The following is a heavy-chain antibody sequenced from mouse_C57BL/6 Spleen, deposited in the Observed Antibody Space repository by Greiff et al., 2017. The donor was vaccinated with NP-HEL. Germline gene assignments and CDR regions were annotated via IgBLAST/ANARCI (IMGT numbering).Heavy chain of an antibody. Sequence: QVQLQQSGAELVRPGSSVKLSCKASGYTFTSYWMDWVKQRPGQGLEWIGNIYPSDSETHYNQKFKDKATLTVDKSSSTAYMQLSSLTSEDSAVYYCARWDYDYWYFDVWGTGTTVTVSS. V-gene: IGHV1-61*01. CDR2: IYPSDSET. CDR3: ARWDYDYWYFDV. J-gene: IGHJ1*03. CDR1: GYTFTSYW. D-gene: IGHD1-1*01.